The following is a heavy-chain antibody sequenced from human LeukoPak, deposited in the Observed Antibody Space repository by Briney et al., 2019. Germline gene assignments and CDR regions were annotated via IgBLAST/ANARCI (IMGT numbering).Heavy chain of an antibody. D-gene: IGHD3-22*01. CDR1: GFTFSDYY. J-gene: IGHJ4*02. Sequence: GGSLRLSCAASGFTFSDYYMSWIRQAPGKGLEWVSYISSSGSTIYYADSVKGRFTISRDNAKNSLYLQMNSLRAEDTAVYYCARENYYDSSGYSLSDYWGQGTLVTVSS. CDR3: ARENYYDSSGYSLSDY. V-gene: IGHV3-11*01. CDR2: ISSSGSTI.